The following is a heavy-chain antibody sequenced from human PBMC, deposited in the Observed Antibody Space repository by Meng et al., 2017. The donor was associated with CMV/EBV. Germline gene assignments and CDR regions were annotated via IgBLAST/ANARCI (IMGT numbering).Heavy chain of an antibody. CDR2: IRYDGSNK. D-gene: IGHD3-3*01. J-gene: IGHJ6*02. Sequence: GGSLRLSYAASGFTFSSYGMHWVRQAPGKGLEWVAFIRYDGSNKYYADSVKGRFTISRDNSKNTLYLQMNSLRAEDTAVYYCAKEPDTYYDFWSGYYYYYYGMDVWGQGTTVTVSS. CDR3: AKEPDTYYDFWSGYYYYYYGMDV. V-gene: IGHV3-30*02. CDR1: GFTFSSYG.